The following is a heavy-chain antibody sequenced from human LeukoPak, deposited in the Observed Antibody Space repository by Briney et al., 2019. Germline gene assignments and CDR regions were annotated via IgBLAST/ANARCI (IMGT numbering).Heavy chain of an antibody. D-gene: IGHD3-9*01. J-gene: IGHJ4*02. CDR2: INFDGNSR. CDR1: GFTFSTDS. Sequence: PGGSLRLSCVTGGFTFSTDSIHGGRQAPGRGPEWVANINFDGNSRYYPDSVRGRFTVSRDNSKNTLFLDMKGLRPEDTAVYYCAKGISENSFWLDYWGQGTLVTVSS. CDR3: AKGISENSFWLDY. V-gene: IGHV3-30*02.